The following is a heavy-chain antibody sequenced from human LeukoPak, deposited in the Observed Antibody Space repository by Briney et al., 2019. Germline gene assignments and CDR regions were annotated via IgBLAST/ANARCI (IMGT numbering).Heavy chain of an antibody. J-gene: IGHJ4*02. V-gene: IGHV4-4*07. D-gene: IGHD3-3*01. Sequence: SETLSLTCTVSGGSISSYYWSWLRQPAGKGLEWIGRIYTSGSNNYNPYLKGRVTISVDTSKTQFSLKLSSVTAADTAVYYCARDKGVDYDFWSGYYSRFDYWGQGTLVTVSS. CDR1: GGSISSYY. CDR3: ARDKGVDYDFWSGYYSRFDY. CDR2: IYTSGSN.